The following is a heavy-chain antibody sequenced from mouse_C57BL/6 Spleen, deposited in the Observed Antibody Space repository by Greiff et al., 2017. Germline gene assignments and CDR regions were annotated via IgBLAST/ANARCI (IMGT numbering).Heavy chain of an antibody. V-gene: IGHV14-4*01. J-gene: IGHJ2*01. Sequence: LQQSGAELVRPGASVKLSCTASGFNIKDDYMHWVKQRPEQGLEWIGWIDPENGDTEYASKFQGKATITADTSSNTAYLQLSSLTSEDTAVYYCTTHYGSSYERGYWGQGTTLTVSS. CDR2: IDPENGDT. D-gene: IGHD1-1*01. CDR1: GFNIKDDY. CDR3: TTHYGSSYERGY.